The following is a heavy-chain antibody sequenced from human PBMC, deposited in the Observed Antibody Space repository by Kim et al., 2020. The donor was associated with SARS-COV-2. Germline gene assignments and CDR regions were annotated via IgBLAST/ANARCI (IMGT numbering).Heavy chain of an antibody. Sequence: SVKVSCKASGGTFSSYAISWVRQAPGQGLEWMGGIIPIFGTANYAQKFQGRVTITADESTSTAYMELSSLRSEDTAVYYCAREGFGELGYSYYYGMDVWGQGTTVTVSS. J-gene: IGHJ6*02. D-gene: IGHD3-10*01. CDR3: AREGFGELGYSYYYGMDV. CDR2: IIPIFGTA. CDR1: GGTFSSYA. V-gene: IGHV1-69*13.